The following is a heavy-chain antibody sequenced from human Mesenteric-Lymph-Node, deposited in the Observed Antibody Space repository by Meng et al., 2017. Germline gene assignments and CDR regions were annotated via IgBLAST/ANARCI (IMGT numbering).Heavy chain of an antibody. J-gene: IGHJ4*02. V-gene: IGHV5-51*01. CDR2: MDPRDSDI. CDR1: GYSFTNYW. CDR3: ARSHIPGIIAAGLY. Sequence: KVSCKGSGYSFTNYWIGWVRQMPGKGLEWMGIMDPRDSDIRYSPSFQGQVTISADKSISTAYLQWSSLEASDTAIYYCARSHIPGIIAAGLYWGQGILVTVSS. D-gene: IGHD6-13*01.